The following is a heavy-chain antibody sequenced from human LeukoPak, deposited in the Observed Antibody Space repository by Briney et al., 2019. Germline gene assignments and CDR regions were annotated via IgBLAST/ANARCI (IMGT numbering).Heavy chain of an antibody. CDR3: ARDVVGYFDY. J-gene: IGHJ4*02. CDR1: GGSISSYY. CDR2: IYYSGST. D-gene: IGHD2-15*01. Sequence: SETLSLICTVSGGSISSYYWSWIRQPPGKGLEWIGYIYYSGSTNYNPSLKSRVTISVDTSKNQFSLKLSSVTAADTAVYYCARDVVGYFDYWGQGTLVTVSS. V-gene: IGHV4-59*01.